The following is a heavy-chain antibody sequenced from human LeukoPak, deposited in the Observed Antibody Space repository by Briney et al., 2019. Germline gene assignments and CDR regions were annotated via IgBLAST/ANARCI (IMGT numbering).Heavy chain of an antibody. CDR1: AFSVSTNY. Sequence: PGGSLRLSCAASAFSVSTNYMSWVRQAPGKGLEWVSAISGSGGSTYYADSVKGRFTISRDNSNNTLYLQMNSLRAEDTAVYYCAKDTYYDSSGYHYWGQGTLVTVSS. CDR3: AKDTYYDSSGYHY. V-gene: IGHV3-23*01. D-gene: IGHD3-22*01. CDR2: ISGSGGST. J-gene: IGHJ4*02.